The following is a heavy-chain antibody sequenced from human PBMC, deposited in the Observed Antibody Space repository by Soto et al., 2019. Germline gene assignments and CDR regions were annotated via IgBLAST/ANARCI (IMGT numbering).Heavy chain of an antibody. Sequence: EVQLVESGGGLVQPGGSLRLSCAASGFTVSSNYMSWVRQAPGKGLEWVSVIYSGGSTYYADSVKGRFTISRDNFKNTLDLQMNSLRAEDTAVYYCARDFVHGDHPEYFQHWGQGTLVTVSS. CDR2: IYSGGST. CDR3: ARDFVHGDHPEYFQH. J-gene: IGHJ1*01. V-gene: IGHV3-66*01. CDR1: GFTVSSNY. D-gene: IGHD4-17*01.